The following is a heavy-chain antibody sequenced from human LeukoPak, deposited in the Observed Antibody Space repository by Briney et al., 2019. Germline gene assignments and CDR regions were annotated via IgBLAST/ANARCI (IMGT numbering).Heavy chain of an antibody. Sequence: PSETLSLTCAVSGGSFSGHYWSWIRQSPGEGLEWIGEIDHSGNTNYNPSLKGRLTISVDTSKSQFSLRLSSVTAADTAVYYCAATDDYGDYYFDYWGQGTLVTVSS. CDR2: IDHSGNT. V-gene: IGHV4-34*01. CDR1: GGSFSGHY. J-gene: IGHJ4*02. D-gene: IGHD4-17*01. CDR3: AATDDYGDYYFDY.